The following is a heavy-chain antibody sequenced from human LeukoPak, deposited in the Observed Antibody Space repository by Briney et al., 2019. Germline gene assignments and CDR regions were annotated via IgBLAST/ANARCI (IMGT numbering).Heavy chain of an antibody. CDR3: ARRDNSGWYSFDF. CDR1: GFRFSSYA. CDR2: ISHDATGT. Sequence: GGSLRPSCAASGFRFSSYAMTWVRQAPGKGLEWVSSISHDATGTYYSDSVKGRFTISRDKSKNTLYLQMDSLRAEDAALYYCARRDNSGWYSFDFWGQGTLVTVSS. J-gene: IGHJ4*02. V-gene: IGHV3-23*01. D-gene: IGHD6-19*01.